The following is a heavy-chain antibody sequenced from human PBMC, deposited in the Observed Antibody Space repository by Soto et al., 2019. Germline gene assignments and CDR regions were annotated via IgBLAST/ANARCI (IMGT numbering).Heavy chain of an antibody. CDR2: INPIVSMS. Sequence: QVQLVQSGTEVKKPGSSVKVSCKASGDTFSFYTINWVRQAPGLGLEWVGRINPIVSMSNYAQKFQGRVSLSAAKTTSTDYMDLRRLRHDDTAMYFCAWSFGSGYRDFDYWGQGALVIVSS. V-gene: IGHV1-69*02. CDR3: AWSFGSGYRDFDY. CDR1: GDTFSFYT. D-gene: IGHD3-10*01. J-gene: IGHJ4*02.